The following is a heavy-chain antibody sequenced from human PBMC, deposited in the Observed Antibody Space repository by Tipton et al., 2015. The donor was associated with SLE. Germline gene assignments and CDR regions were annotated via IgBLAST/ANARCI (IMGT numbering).Heavy chain of an antibody. CDR2: IYYSGST. CDR3: ARGGSGWPDAFDI. D-gene: IGHD6-25*01. V-gene: IGHV4-59*01. CDR1: GGSISSYY. J-gene: IGHJ3*02. Sequence: TLSLTCTVSGGSISSYYWSWIRQPPGKGLEWIGYIYYSGSTNYNPSLKSRVTISVDTSKNQFSLKLSSVTAADTAVYYCARGGSGWPDAFDIWGQGTMVTFSS.